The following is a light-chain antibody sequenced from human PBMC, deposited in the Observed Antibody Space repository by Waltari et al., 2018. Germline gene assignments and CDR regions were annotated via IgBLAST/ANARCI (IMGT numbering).Light chain of an antibody. CDR2: GKN. V-gene: IGLV1-40*01. Sequence: QSALTQPPSVSGAPGQRVTISCTGSGSNIGAGYDVHWYQQFPGTVPKLLLSGKNNRPSGVPDRVSASKTGTSASLAITGLQAEDEADYYCQSYDRSLSVVFGGGTKLTVL. CDR1: GSNIGAGYD. J-gene: IGLJ2*01. CDR3: QSYDRSLSVV.